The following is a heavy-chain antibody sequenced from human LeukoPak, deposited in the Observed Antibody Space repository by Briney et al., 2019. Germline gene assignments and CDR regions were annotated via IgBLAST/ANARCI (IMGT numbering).Heavy chain of an antibody. J-gene: IGHJ4*02. CDR3: AKDGEQWLASGPFWL. Sequence: GGSLRLSCATSGFTFNIYAMSWVRQAPGKGLEWVSGISGRGSSTYYADSVKGRFTISRDNSKSTLYLQMNSLRVEDTAVYYCAKDGEQWLASGPFWLWGQGTLVTVSS. CDR2: ISGRGSST. CDR1: GFTFNIYA. D-gene: IGHD6-19*01. V-gene: IGHV3-23*01.